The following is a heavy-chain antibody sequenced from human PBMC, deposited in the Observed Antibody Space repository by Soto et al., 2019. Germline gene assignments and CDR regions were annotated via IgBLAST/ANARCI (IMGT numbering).Heavy chain of an antibody. CDR3: ARCIQEDYYYGMDV. CDR2: ISADNINT. V-gene: IGHV1-18*01. D-gene: IGHD5-18*01. Sequence: GASVKVSCKASGYTFYSHSSSWVRQAPGQGLEWMGRISADNINTKYAQKFRGRVTMTTDTSTSTVYMELRNLRSDDTAVYYCARCIQEDYYYGMDVWGQGTTVTVSS. J-gene: IGHJ6*02. CDR1: GYTFYSHS.